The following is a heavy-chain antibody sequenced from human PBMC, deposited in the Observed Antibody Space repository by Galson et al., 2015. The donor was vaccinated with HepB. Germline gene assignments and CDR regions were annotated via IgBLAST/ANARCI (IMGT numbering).Heavy chain of an antibody. D-gene: IGHD4-17*01. V-gene: IGHV5-51*01. J-gene: IGHJ4*02. CDR1: GFRFTSYW. CDR2: VYPDDSDA. Sequence: QSGAEVKKPGESLKISCKASGFRFTSYWIGWVRQMPGKGLEWVGIVYPDDSDARYSPSFRGQVTISADKSISTAYLQWSSLKASDTAIYYCARLAYGDSRYWGQGTMVTVSS. CDR3: ARLAYGDSRY.